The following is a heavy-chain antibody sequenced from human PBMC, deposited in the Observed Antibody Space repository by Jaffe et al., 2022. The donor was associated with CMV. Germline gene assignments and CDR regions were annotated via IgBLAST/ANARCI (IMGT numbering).Heavy chain of an antibody. Sequence: EVQLVQSGAEVKKPGESLRISCKGSGYSFTSYWISWVRQMPGKGLEWMGRIDPSDSYTNYSPSFQGHVTISADKSISTAYLQWSSLKASDTAMYYCARHKRKPPYGSGSYSYYYYYMDVWGKGTTVTVSS. CDR3: ARHKRKPPYGSGSYSYYYYYMDV. V-gene: IGHV5-10-1*03. CDR1: GYSFTSYW. D-gene: IGHD3-10*01. CDR2: IDPSDSYT. J-gene: IGHJ6*03.